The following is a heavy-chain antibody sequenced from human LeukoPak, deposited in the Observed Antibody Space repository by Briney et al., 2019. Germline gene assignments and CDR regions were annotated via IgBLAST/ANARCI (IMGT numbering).Heavy chain of an antibody. CDR1: GFTFSSYA. CDR2: ISYDGSNK. Sequence: GGSLRPSCAASGFTFSSYAMHWVRQAPGKGLEWVAVISYDGSNKYYADSVKGRFTISRDNSKNTLYLQMNSLRAEDTAVYYCARRSGSYFDYWGQGTLVTVSS. CDR3: ARRSGSYFDY. J-gene: IGHJ4*02. V-gene: IGHV3-30-3*01. D-gene: IGHD1-26*01.